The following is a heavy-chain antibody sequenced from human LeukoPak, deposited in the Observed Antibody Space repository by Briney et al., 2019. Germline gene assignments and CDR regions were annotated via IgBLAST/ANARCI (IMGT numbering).Heavy chain of an antibody. D-gene: IGHD3-22*01. Sequence: GGSLRLSCAASGFGFISYGMHWVRQAPGKGLEWVSGISWNSGSIGYADSVKGRFTISRDNAKNSLYLQMNSLRAEDTALYYCAKGKYYYDSSGYYLGYFDYWGQGTPVTVSS. J-gene: IGHJ4*02. V-gene: IGHV3-9*01. CDR2: ISWNSGSI. CDR3: AKGKYYYDSSGYYLGYFDY. CDR1: GFGFISYG.